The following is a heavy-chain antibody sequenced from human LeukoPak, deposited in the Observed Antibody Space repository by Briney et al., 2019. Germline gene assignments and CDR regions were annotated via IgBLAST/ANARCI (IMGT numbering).Heavy chain of an antibody. J-gene: IGHJ5*02. D-gene: IGHD3-10*01. Sequence: ASVKVSCKASGYTFTSYDINCVRQATGQGLEWMGWMNPNSGNTGYAQKLQGRVTMTRNTSISTAYMELSSLRSEDTAVYYCARVPWGVEFDPWGQGTLVTVFS. CDR3: ARVPWGVEFDP. CDR2: MNPNSGNT. V-gene: IGHV1-8*01. CDR1: GYTFTSYD.